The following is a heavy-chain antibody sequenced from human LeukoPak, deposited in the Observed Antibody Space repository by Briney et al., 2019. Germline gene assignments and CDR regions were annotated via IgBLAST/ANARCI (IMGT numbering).Heavy chain of an antibody. Sequence: PGGSLRLSCAASGFTFSSSAMNWVRQAPGKGLEWVSSINNVGSHIYYADSVKGRFTISRDNAKNSLYLQMNSLRAEDTAVYYCARDTAGAVAALDAFDIWGQGTMVTVSS. CDR3: ARDTAGAVAALDAFDI. V-gene: IGHV3-21*01. CDR1: GFTFSSSA. J-gene: IGHJ3*02. D-gene: IGHD6-19*01. CDR2: INNVGSHI.